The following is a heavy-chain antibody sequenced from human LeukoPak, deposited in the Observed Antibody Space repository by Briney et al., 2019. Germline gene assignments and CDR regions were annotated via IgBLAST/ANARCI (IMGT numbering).Heavy chain of an antibody. V-gene: IGHV3-21*01. CDR3: ARKFTSAYSGSSRGL. D-gene: IGHD1-26*01. CDR2: ISRSSSSI. Sequence: PGGSLRLSCAASGFTVSSNYMSWVRQAPGKGLEWVSSISRSSSSIYYADSVKGRFTISRDDAENSLYLQMNSLRGEDTAVYYCARKFTSAYSGSSRGLWGQGTLVTVSS. J-gene: IGHJ4*02. CDR1: GFTVSSNY.